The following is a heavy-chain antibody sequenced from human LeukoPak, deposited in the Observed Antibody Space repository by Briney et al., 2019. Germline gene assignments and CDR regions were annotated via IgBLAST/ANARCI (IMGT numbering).Heavy chain of an antibody. CDR3: AREIGRMYSSSWYHLDY. CDR1: GFTFSSYS. V-gene: IGHV3-48*01. CDR2: ISSSSSTI. J-gene: IGHJ4*02. Sequence: GGSLRLSCAASGFTFSSYSMNWVRQAPGKGLEWVSYISSSSSTIYYADSVKGRFTISRDNAKNSLYLHINSLTTEDTAVYYCAREIGRMYSSSWYHLDYWGQGTLVTVSS. D-gene: IGHD6-13*01.